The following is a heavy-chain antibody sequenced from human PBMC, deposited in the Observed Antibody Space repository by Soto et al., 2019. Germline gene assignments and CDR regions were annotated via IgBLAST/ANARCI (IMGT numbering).Heavy chain of an antibody. CDR3: ATGGLP. J-gene: IGHJ4*02. V-gene: IGHV3-23*01. Sequence: EVRLLESGGGLVQPGGSLRLSCAASGFTFSNFAMSWVRQAPGKGLEWVSTVSGRGGTTYYTDSVKGRFTISRDNSKGMLYLEMSSLRAEDSAIYYCATGGLPWGQGTLVNVSS. CDR2: VSGRGGTT. CDR1: GFTFSNFA. D-gene: IGHD4-17*01.